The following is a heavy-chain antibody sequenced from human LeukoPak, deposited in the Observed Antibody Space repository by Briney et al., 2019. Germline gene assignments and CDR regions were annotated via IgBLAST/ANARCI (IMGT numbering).Heavy chain of an antibody. CDR1: GGSISSSSYC. J-gene: IGHJ4*02. V-gene: IGHV4-39*01. Sequence: PSETLSLTCTVSGGSISSSSYCWGWIRQPPGKGLEWIGSIYYSGSTYYNPSLKSRVTISVDTSKNQFSLKLSSVTAADTAVYYCARALPFYDILTTFDYWGQGTLVTVSS. CDR3: ARALPFYDILTTFDY. CDR2: IYYSGST. D-gene: IGHD3-9*01.